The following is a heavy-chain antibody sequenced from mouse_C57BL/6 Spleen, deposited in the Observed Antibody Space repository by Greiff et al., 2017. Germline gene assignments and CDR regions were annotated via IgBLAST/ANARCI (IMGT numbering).Heavy chain of an antibody. Sequence: EVKVVESGGGLVKPGGSLKLSCAASGFTFSSYAMSWVRQTPEKRLEWVATISDGGSYTYYPDNVKGRFTISRDNAKNNLYLQMSHLKSEDTAMYYCAREGSTIDYFDYWGQGTTLTVSS. J-gene: IGHJ2*01. D-gene: IGHD2-1*01. CDR1: GFTFSSYA. V-gene: IGHV5-4*01. CDR3: AREGSTIDYFDY. CDR2: ISDGGSYT.